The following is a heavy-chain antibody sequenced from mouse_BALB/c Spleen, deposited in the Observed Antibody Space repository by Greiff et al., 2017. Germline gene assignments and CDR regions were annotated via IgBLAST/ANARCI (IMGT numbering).Heavy chain of an antibody. J-gene: IGHJ3*01. D-gene: IGHD2-3*01. V-gene: IGHV1-69*01. CDR1: GYTFTDYW. CDR3: ATYDGYPLAY. CDR2: IGTSDSYT. Sequence: QVQLQQPGAELVMPGASVKMSCKASGYTFTDYWMHWVKQRPGQGLEWIGAIGTSDSYTSYNHKFKGQATLTVDEASSTAYMQLSSLTSEDSAVYYCATYDGYPLAYWGQGTLVTVSA.